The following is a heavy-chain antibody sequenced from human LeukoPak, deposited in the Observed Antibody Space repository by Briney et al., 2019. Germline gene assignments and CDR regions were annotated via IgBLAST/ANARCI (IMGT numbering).Heavy chain of an antibody. D-gene: IGHD4-17*01. CDR2: ISGSGGST. J-gene: IGHJ4*02. CDR1: GFTFSSYA. CDR3: AKDLHHATVTTLDY. Sequence: GGSLRLSCAASGFTFSSYAMSWVGQAPGKGLEWVSAISGSGGSTYYADSVKGRFTISRDNSKNTLYLQMNSLRAEDTAVYYCAKDLHHATVTTLDYWGQGTLVTVSS. V-gene: IGHV3-23*01.